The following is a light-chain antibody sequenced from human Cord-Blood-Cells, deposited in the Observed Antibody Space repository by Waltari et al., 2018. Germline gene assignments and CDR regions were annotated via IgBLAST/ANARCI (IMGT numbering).Light chain of an antibody. Sequence: SSELNQDPAVSVTLVPTVRIKCHGNILRSSYASSFQQKPGQNPVLVISGKKNRPPGIPDRFTGSSTRNTASLTSTMAQAEDGPDYCCNSRNSNANHHWVFSGGTKLTGL. CDR2: GKK. J-gene: IGLJ3*02. V-gene: IGLV3-19*01. CDR3: NSRNSNANHHWV. CDR1: ILRSSY.